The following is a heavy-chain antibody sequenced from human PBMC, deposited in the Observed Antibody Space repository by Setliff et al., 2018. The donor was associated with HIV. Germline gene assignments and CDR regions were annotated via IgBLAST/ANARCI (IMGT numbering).Heavy chain of an antibody. CDR3: ARLIHTGLLYFDY. Sequence: SETLSXXXFVSGVSISGHFWGWIRQPPGKGLEWIGYIYTSGTTEYNPSLDSRVTXSVDTPRDQFSLNLRSVTAADTALYFCARLIHTGLLYFDYWGLGMLVTVSS. V-gene: IGHV4-4*09. D-gene: IGHD2-8*02. CDR1: GVSISGHF. CDR2: IYTSGTT. J-gene: IGHJ4*02.